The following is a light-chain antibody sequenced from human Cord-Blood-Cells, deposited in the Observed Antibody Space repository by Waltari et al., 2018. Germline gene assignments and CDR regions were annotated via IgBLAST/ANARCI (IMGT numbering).Light chain of an antibody. Sequence: DIQMTQSPSSLSASVGDSVTITCPASQSISSYLNWYQQKPGKAPKLLIYAASSLQSGVPSRFSGSGSGTDFTLTISSLQPEDFATYYCQQSYSTLWTFGQGTKVEIK. V-gene: IGKV1-39*01. CDR2: AAS. J-gene: IGKJ1*01. CDR1: QSISSY. CDR3: QQSYSTLWT.